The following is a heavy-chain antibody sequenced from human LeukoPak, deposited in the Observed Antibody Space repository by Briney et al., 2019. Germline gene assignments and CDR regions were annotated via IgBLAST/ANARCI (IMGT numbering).Heavy chain of an antibody. V-gene: IGHV4-39*01. Sequence: XXTLSLTCTVSGGSISSSSYYWGWIRQPPGTGLEWIGSIYYSGSTYYNPSLKSRVTISVDTSKNQFSLKLSSVTAADTAVYYCARRSYGTEYFQHWGQGTLVTVSS. J-gene: IGHJ1*01. CDR2: IYYSGST. CDR1: GGSISSSSYY. D-gene: IGHD1-26*01. CDR3: ARRSYGTEYFQH.